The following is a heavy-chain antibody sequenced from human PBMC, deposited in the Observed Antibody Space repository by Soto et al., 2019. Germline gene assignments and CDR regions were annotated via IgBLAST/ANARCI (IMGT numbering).Heavy chain of an antibody. D-gene: IGHD6-13*01. J-gene: IGHJ2*01. CDR1: GFSLINARMG. Sequence: QVTLKESGPVMVKPTETLTLTCTVSGFSLINARMGVSWIRQPPGKALEWLAHIFSNDEKSYSTSLKSRLTSSKDSSKSQVVLTMTNMDPVDKATYCCARTPSHQIAAACPRFSWYFDLWGRGTLVTVFS. CDR3: ARTPSHQIAAACPRFSWYFDL. CDR2: IFSNDEK. V-gene: IGHV2-26*01.